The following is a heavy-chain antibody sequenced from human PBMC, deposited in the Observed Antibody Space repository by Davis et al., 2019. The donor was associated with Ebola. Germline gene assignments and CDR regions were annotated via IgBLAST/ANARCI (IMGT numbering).Heavy chain of an antibody. CDR2: MNPNSGNT. D-gene: IGHD1-26*01. Sequence: AASVKVSCKASGYTFTSYDINWVRQATGQGLEWMGWMNPNSGNTGYAQKFQGRITMTRNISISTAYMELSSLRSEDTAVYYCARRVGARSGFGYWGQGSLVTVSS. J-gene: IGHJ4*02. V-gene: IGHV1-8*01. CDR1: GYTFTSYD. CDR3: ARRVGARSGFGY.